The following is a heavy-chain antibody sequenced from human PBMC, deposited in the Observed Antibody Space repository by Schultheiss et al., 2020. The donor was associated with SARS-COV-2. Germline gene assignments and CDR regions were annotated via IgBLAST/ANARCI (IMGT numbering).Heavy chain of an antibody. Sequence: GGSLRLSCAASGFTFSSYAMHWVRQAPGKGLEWVSSISSSSSYIYYADSVKGRFTISRDNSKNTLYLQMNSLRDEDTAVYYCARGLELGFGYWGQGTLVTVSS. CDR1: GFTFSSYA. J-gene: IGHJ4*02. V-gene: IGHV3-21*01. CDR2: ISSSSSYI. CDR3: ARGLELGFGY. D-gene: IGHD1-7*01.